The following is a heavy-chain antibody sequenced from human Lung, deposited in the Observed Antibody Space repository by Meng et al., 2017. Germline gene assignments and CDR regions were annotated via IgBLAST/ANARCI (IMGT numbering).Heavy chain of an antibody. CDR1: GYNFPDYW. Sequence: ASVKVSCKPSGYNFPDYWLHWVRRAPGQGLEWMGRIDPKSGDTHYAKSFQGRVTMTGDTSISTAYMELRGLRSDDTAMYYCVRDEDISATGKLFGDYWGQGTLVTVSS. J-gene: IGHJ4*02. V-gene: IGHV1-2*06. CDR2: IDPKSGDT. CDR3: VRDEDISATGKLFGDY. D-gene: IGHD6-13*01.